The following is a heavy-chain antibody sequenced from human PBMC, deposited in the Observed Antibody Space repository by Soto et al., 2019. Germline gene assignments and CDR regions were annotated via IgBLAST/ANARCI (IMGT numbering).Heavy chain of an antibody. V-gene: IGHV4-59*01. CDR2: IYYSGST. D-gene: IGHD3-10*01. CDR1: GGSISSYY. J-gene: IGHJ4*02. CDR3: ARGPFGELLSPNI. Sequence: PSETLSLTCTVSGGSISSYYWSWIRQPPGKGLEWIGYIYYSGSTNYNPSLKSRVTISVDTSKNQFSLKLSSVTAADTAVYYCARGPFGELLSPNIWGQGTLVTVSS.